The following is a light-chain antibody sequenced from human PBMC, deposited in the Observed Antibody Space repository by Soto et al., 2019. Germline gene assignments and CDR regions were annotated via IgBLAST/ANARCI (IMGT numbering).Light chain of an antibody. CDR2: DTS. J-gene: IGKJ5*01. CDR3: QQHSNWPPIT. Sequence: ETVMTQSPGTLSVSLGERATLSGRASQSVSIHLAWYQQKPGQAPRLLIYDTSTRATGIPARFSGSGSGTEFTLTISSLQSEDFAVYYCQQHSNWPPITFGQGTRLEIK. V-gene: IGKV3-15*01. CDR1: QSVSIH.